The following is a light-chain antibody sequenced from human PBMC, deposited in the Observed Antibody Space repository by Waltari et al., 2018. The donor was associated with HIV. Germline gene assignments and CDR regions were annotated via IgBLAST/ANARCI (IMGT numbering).Light chain of an antibody. CDR1: ALPKQY. J-gene: IGLJ1*01. Sequence: SYELTQPPSVSVSPGQTARITCSGDALPKQYAYWYQQKPGQAPLLVIYKDNERPSGIPERFSGSSSGTTVTLTISGVHTEDEAYYYCQSADSTGSYPDVFGTGTKVTVL. CDR2: KDN. CDR3: QSADSTGSYPDV. V-gene: IGLV3-25*03.